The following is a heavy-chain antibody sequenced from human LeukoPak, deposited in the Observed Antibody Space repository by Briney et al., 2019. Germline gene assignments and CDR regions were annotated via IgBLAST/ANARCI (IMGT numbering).Heavy chain of an antibody. CDR2: IYYSGST. J-gene: IGHJ5*02. CDR1: GDSITRSEYY. Sequence: SETLSLTCVVSGDSITRSEYYWDWIRQPPGKGLEWIGSIYYSGSTYYNPSLKSRVTISVDTSKNQFSLKLSSVTAADTAVYYCGMGGLWFGEYWFDPWGQGTLVTVSS. CDR3: GMGGLWFGEYWFDP. D-gene: IGHD3-10*01. V-gene: IGHV4-39*07.